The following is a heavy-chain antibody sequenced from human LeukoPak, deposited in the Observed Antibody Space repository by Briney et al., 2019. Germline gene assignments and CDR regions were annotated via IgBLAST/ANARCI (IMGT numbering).Heavy chain of an antibody. CDR2: INSDGSDM. CDR1: GFTFSGYW. J-gene: IGHJ3*02. Sequence: GGSLRLSCTGSGFTFSGYWMHWVRQAPGKGLVWVSRINSDGSDMSYADSVRGRFTISRDNSKNTLYLQMNSLRAEDTAVYYCAKSPAVDAAFDIWGQGTMVTVSS. V-gene: IGHV3-74*01. CDR3: AKSPAVDAAFDI. D-gene: IGHD4-23*01.